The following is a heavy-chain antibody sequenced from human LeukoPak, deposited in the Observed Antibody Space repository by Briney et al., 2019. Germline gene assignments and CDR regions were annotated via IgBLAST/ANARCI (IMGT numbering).Heavy chain of an antibody. CDR1: GFSFTSYA. D-gene: IGHD2-15*01. J-gene: IGHJ4*02. CDR3: AKGGWLDN. CDR2: ISESDGTT. Sequence: GGSLRLSCAASGFSFTSYAMIWVRQAPGKGLEWLSRISESDGTTHYADSVQGRFTISRDNSENTLFLQMISLRVDDTAVYYCAKGGWLDNWGQGTLVTVSS. V-gene: IGHV3-23*01.